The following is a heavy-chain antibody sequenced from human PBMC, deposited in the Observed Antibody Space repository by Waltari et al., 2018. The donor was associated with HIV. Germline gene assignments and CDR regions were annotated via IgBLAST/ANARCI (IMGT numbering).Heavy chain of an antibody. V-gene: IGHV4-34*02. CDR2: INHSGST. D-gene: IGHD4-17*01. Sequence: QVQLQQWGAGLLKPSETLSLTCAVYGGSLRGYYGSWIRQPPGQGLDWIGEINHSGSTNYNPSLKSRVTISVDTSKNQFSLKLKSVTVADTAVYYCARGQRGGDYGDYAFDYWGQGTLVTVSS. CDR1: GGSLRGYY. J-gene: IGHJ4*02. CDR3: ARGQRGGDYGDYAFDY.